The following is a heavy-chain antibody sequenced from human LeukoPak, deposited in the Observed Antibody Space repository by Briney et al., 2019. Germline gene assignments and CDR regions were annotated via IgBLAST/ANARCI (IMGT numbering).Heavy chain of an antibody. CDR3: ARVLFGYSYGYYFDY. CDR1: GFTFDTYA. CDR2: IYSGGST. V-gene: IGHV3-53*01. Sequence: GGSLRLSCAASGFTFDTYAMNWVRQAPGKGLEWVSVIYSGGSTDYADSVKGRFTISRDNSKNTLYLQMNSLRAEDTAVYYCARVLFGYSYGYYFDYWGQGALVTVSS. D-gene: IGHD5-18*01. J-gene: IGHJ4*02.